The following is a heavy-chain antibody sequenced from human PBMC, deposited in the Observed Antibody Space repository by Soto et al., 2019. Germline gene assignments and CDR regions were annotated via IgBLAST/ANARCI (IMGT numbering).Heavy chain of an antibody. CDR3: ARDHTIFGVVPNWFDP. CDR1: GYTFTSYA. D-gene: IGHD3-3*01. J-gene: IGHJ5*02. Sequence: GASVQVSCKASGYTFTSYAMHWVRQAPGQRLEWMGWINAGNGNTKYSQKFQGRVTITRDTSASTAYMELSSLRSEDTAVYYCARDHTIFGVVPNWFDPWGQGTLVTVSS. CDR2: INAGNGNT. V-gene: IGHV1-3*01.